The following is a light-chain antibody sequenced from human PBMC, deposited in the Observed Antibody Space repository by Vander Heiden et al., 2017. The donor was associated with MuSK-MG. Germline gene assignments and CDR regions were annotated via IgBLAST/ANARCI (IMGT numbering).Light chain of an antibody. Sequence: DIQMTQSPSTLSASVGDRVTITCRASQSISNWLAWYEQKPGKAPNLLIYDASSLVSAVPSRLTRSRFGTEFTLTISVLHPDDSATYYCQRDKSYPWTFGPGTKVEIK. CDR1: QSISNW. CDR3: QRDKSYPWT. CDR2: DAS. J-gene: IGKJ1*01. V-gene: IGKV1-5*01.